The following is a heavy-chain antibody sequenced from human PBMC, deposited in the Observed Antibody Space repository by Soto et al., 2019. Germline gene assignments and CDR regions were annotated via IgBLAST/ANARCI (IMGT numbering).Heavy chain of an antibody. CDR3: ARLYSSSWYTSVVTNYFDY. V-gene: IGHV1-2*04. D-gene: IGHD6-13*01. Sequence: QVQLVQSGAEVKKPGASVKVSCKASGYTFTGYYMHWVRQAPGQGLEWMGWINPNSGGTNYAQKFQGWVTMTRDTSISTAYMELSRLRSDDTAVYYCARLYSSSWYTSVVTNYFDYWGQGTLVTVSS. CDR2: INPNSGGT. CDR1: GYTFTGYY. J-gene: IGHJ4*02.